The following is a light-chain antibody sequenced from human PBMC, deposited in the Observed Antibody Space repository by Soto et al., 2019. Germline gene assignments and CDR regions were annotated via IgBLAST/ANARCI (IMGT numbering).Light chain of an antibody. CDR2: AVS. Sequence: QSALTQPASVSGSPGQSITISCTGSSNDVGGYNFVSWYQQHPGKAPQLMIYAVSNRPSGVSNRFSGSKSGNTASLTISGLHTEDEADYFFSSYTSSSTLVFGGGTKVTVL. CDR3: SSYTSSSTLV. CDR1: SNDVGGYNF. J-gene: IGLJ2*01. V-gene: IGLV2-14*01.